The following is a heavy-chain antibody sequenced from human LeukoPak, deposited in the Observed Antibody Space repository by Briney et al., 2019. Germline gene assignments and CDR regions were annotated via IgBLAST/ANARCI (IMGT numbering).Heavy chain of an antibody. CDR2: INPSGGST. CDR3: ARAVLEWSRYSRYYFDY. J-gene: IGHJ4*02. V-gene: IGHV1-46*03. Sequence: ASVKVSCKASGYTFTSYYMHWVRQAPGQGLEWMGIINPSGGSTSYAQKFQGRVTMTRDTSTSTVYMELSSLRSGDTAVYYCARAVLEWSRYSRYYFDYWGQGTLVTVSS. CDR1: GYTFTSYY. D-gene: IGHD3-3*01.